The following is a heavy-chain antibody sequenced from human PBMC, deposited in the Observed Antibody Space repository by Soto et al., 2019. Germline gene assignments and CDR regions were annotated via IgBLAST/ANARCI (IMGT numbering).Heavy chain of an antibody. V-gene: IGHV1-69*01. Sequence: QVQLVQSGAEVKKPGSSVKVSCKASGGTFSSYAISWVRQAPGQGLEWMGGIIPIFGTANYAQKFQGRVTITADESTSTAYMELSSLRSEDTAVYYCARAPIVVAPAAIWEYYYGMDVWGQGTTVTVSS. CDR3: ARAPIVVAPAAIWEYYYGMDV. CDR1: GGTFSSYA. CDR2: IIPIFGTA. J-gene: IGHJ6*02. D-gene: IGHD2-2*01.